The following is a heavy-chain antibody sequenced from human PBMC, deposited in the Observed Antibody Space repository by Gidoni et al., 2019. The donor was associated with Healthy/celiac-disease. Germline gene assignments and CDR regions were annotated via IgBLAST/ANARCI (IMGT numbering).Heavy chain of an antibody. D-gene: IGHD6-19*01. Sequence: EVQLVESGGGLVQPGGSLRLSCAASGFTFRRYWMSWVRQAPGKGLEGVANIKQDGSEKYYVDSEKGRFTISRDNAKNSLYLQMNSLRAEDTAVYYCARDRSSGWYYYYGMDVWGQGTTVTVSS. J-gene: IGHJ6*02. CDR2: IKQDGSEK. V-gene: IGHV3-7*01. CDR1: GFTFRRYW. CDR3: ARDRSSGWYYYYGMDV.